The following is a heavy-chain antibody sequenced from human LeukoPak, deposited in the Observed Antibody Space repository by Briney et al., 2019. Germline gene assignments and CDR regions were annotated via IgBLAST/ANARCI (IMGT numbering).Heavy chain of an antibody. CDR1: GFSLSTSGMC. CDR2: IAWDDDK. V-gene: IGHV2-70*11. CDR3: ARLKCDYYDSSGYYYFDY. D-gene: IGHD3-22*01. Sequence: SGPTLVNPTQTLTLTCTFSGFSLSTSGMCVSWIRQPPGKALEWLARIAWDDDKYYSTSLKTRLTISKDTSKNQVVLTMTNMDPVDTATYYCARLKCDYYDSSGYYYFDYWGQGTLVTVSS. J-gene: IGHJ4*02.